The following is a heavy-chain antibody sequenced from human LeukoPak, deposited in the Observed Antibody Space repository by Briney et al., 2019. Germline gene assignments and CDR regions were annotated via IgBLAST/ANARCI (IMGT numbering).Heavy chain of an antibody. CDR2: INNSGDRR. CDR1: GFIFSNYA. J-gene: IGHJ4*02. CDR3: ARGWYNFDY. Sequence: LPGGSLRLSCAASGFIFSNYAMSWVRQAPGKGLEWVSGINNSGDRRFYADSVKGRFTISRDNSKNTLYLQMNSLRAEDTAVYYCARGWYNFDYWGQGILVTVSS. D-gene: IGHD6-19*01. V-gene: IGHV3-23*01.